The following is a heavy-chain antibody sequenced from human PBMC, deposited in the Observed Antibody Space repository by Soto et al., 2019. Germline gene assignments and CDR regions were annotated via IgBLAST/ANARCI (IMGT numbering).Heavy chain of an antibody. CDR2: INPSGGST. CDR1: GYTFTSYY. CDR3: AEEYCSSTSCYKSGWFDP. Sequence: ASVKVSCKASGYTFTSYYMHWVRQAPGQGLEWMGIINPSGGSTSYAQKFQGRVTMARDTSTSTVYMELSSLRSEDTAMYYCAEEYCSSTSCYKSGWFDPWGQGTLVTVSS. J-gene: IGHJ5*02. V-gene: IGHV1-46*01. D-gene: IGHD2-2*02.